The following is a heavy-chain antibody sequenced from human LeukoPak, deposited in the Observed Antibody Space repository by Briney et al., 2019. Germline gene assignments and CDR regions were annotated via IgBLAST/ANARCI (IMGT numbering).Heavy chain of an antibody. V-gene: IGHV3-43*02. D-gene: IGHD6-19*01. Sequence: GGSLKLSCAASRFKFDDYAMHWVRQAPGKGLEWVSLISGTGFSTYLADSVKGRFTISRDNSKHSLYLQMNSLRTEDTALYYCAKDIGIAVGGFLQDETGFDYWGQGTLVTVSS. CDR3: AKDIGIAVGGFLQDETGFDY. CDR2: ISGTGFST. CDR1: RFKFDDYA. J-gene: IGHJ4*02.